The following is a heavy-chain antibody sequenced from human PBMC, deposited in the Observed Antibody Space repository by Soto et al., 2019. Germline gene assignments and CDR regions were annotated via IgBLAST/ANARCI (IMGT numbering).Heavy chain of an antibody. V-gene: IGHV4-34*01. J-gene: IGHJ6*02. CDR1: GGSFSGYY. D-gene: IGHD3-10*01. Sequence: SETLSLTCAVYGGSFSGYYWSWIRQPPGKGLEWIGEINHSGSTNYNPSLKSRVTISVDTSKDQFSLKLSSVTAADTAVYYCARGGSGRGYYYYYYGMDVWGQGTTVTVSS. CDR2: INHSGST. CDR3: ARGGSGRGYYYYYYGMDV.